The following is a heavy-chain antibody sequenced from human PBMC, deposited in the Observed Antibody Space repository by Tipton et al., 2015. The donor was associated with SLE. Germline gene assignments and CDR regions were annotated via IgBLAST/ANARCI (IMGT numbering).Heavy chain of an antibody. D-gene: IGHD3-3*01. CDR1: GFNFGSYW. Sequence: GSLRLSCAASGFNFGSYWMHWVRQAPGKGLVWVSRITSDARSSTYADSVKGRFTISRDNAMSTVSLQMNGLRPEDTAVYYCVRRSGSGDFAFDIWGQGIMVNVSS. J-gene: IGHJ3*02. CDR2: ITSDARSS. V-gene: IGHV3-74*03. CDR3: VRRSGSGDFAFDI.